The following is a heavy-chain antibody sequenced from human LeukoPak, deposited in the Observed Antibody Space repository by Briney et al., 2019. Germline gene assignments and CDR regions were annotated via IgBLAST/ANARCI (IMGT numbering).Heavy chain of an antibody. CDR3: ARDHYGATNAPSSFDY. V-gene: IGHV6-1*01. Sequence: SQTLSLTCAISGDSVSSNSAAWNWIRQPPSRGLEWLGRTYYQTKWYYDYTISEKSRIIINPDTSKNQFSLQLNSMTPDDTAVYYCARDHYGATNAPSSFDYWGQGTLVTVSS. D-gene: IGHD1-26*01. J-gene: IGHJ4*01. CDR1: GDSVSSNSAA. CDR2: TYYQTKWYY.